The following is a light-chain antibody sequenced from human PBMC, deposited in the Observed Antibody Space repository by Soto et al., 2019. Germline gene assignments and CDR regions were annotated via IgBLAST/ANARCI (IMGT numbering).Light chain of an antibody. CDR3: SSYTSSSTSGV. J-gene: IGLJ2*01. Sequence: QSALTQPASVSESPGQSITISCTGTSSDVGGYNYVSWYQQHPGKAPKLMIYEVSNRPSGVSNRFSGSKSGNTASLTISGLQAEDEADYYCSSYTSSSTSGVFGGGTKLTVL. CDR1: SSDVGGYNY. V-gene: IGLV2-14*01. CDR2: EVS.